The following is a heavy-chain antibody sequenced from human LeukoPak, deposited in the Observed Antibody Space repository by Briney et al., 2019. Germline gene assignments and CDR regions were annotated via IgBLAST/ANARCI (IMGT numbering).Heavy chain of an antibody. CDR3: ARDNWGTPNGIDGFDI. J-gene: IGHJ3*02. Sequence: AGGSLRLSCAASGFIFTSYTMTWVRQAPGKGLEWVAAISGSGDTTSYADSVKGRFAISRDNSKNTLSLQMNSLRAEDTAVYYCARDNWGTPNGIDGFDIWGQGTMVSVSS. CDR2: ISGSGDTT. V-gene: IGHV3-23*01. D-gene: IGHD7-27*01. CDR1: GFIFTSYT.